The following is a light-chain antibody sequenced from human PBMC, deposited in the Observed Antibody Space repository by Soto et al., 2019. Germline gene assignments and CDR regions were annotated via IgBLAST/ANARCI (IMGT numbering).Light chain of an antibody. CDR1: QSTGRY. CDR2: QAS. CDR3: QHYNSYSEA. Sequence: DIQMTQSPSTLSASLGDRVTIACLASQSTGRYLAWYQQKPGKAPKLLIYQASSLENGVPSRFSGSGSGTEFSLTISSLQPDDFATYYCQHYNSYSEAFGQGTKVDIK. V-gene: IGKV1-5*03. J-gene: IGKJ1*01.